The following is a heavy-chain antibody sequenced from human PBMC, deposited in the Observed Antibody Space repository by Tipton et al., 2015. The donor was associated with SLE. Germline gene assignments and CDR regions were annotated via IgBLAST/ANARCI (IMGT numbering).Heavy chain of an antibody. CDR3: ARGYDSSGYYYVFGPVFDY. Sequence: SLRLSCAASGFTFSSYEMNWVRQAPGKGLEWVSYISSSGSTIYYADSVKGRFTISRDNAKNSLYLQMDSLRAEDTAVYYCARGYDSSGYYYVFGPVFDYWGQGTLVTVSS. D-gene: IGHD3-22*01. CDR1: GFTFSSYE. CDR2: ISSSGSTI. J-gene: IGHJ4*02. V-gene: IGHV3-48*03.